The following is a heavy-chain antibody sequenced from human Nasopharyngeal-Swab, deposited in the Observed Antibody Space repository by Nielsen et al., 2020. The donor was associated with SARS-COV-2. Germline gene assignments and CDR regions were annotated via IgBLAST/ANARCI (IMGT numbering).Heavy chain of an antibody. Sequence: GGPLRLSCAASGFTFSSYTLHWVRQAPGKGLVWVSRIKSDGSDINYADSVKGRFTISRDNAKNTLYLQMHSLRAEDTAVYYCARGASTLSNWYFDLWGRGALVRVSS. CDR2: IKSDGSDI. J-gene: IGHJ2*01. V-gene: IGHV3-74*01. D-gene: IGHD2-2*01. CDR1: GFTFSSYT. CDR3: ARGASTLSNWYFDL.